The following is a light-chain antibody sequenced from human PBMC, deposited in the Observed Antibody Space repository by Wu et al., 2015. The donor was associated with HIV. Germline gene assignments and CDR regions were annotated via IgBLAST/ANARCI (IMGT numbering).Light chain of an antibody. CDR1: QIVSSDY. J-gene: IGKJ3*01. Sequence: EIVLTQSPGTLSLSPGERATLSCRASQIVSSDYLAWYQQKPGQAPRLLIYGASSRATGIPDRFSGSGSGTEFTLTTSSLQSEDFAIHFCQQYNNWPPTFGPGTKVDIK. CDR2: GAS. V-gene: IGKV3-20*01. CDR3: QQYNNWPPT.